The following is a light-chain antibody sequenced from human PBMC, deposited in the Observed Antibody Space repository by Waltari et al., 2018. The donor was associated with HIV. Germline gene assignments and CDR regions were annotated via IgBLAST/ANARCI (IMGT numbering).Light chain of an antibody. CDR3: CSYAGRFSYV. V-gene: IGLV2-23*01. CDR1: IGDIGSSNL. Sequence: QSALTQPTSVSGSPGQSLTIPCLGTIGDIGSSNLVSWYQVCPDMAPRLIIFETSERPSGISHRYSGAKSGTAASLTISGLQIEDEGDYFCCSYAGRFSYVFGSGTTVTV. CDR2: ETS. J-gene: IGLJ1*01.